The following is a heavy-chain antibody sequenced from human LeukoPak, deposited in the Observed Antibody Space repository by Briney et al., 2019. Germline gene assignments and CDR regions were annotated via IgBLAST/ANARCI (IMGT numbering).Heavy chain of an antibody. J-gene: IGHJ3*02. CDR3: AKDSFSQNGIFDALDI. V-gene: IGHV3-23*01. D-gene: IGHD1-1*01. CDR1: GFSFTSYA. CDR2: ISGSGRST. Sequence: GGSLRLSCAASGFSFTSYAMNWVRQAPGKGLEWVSAISGSGRSTYSADSVRGRFTTSRDDSKNTLFLQMNSLRAEDTAIYYCAKDSFSQNGIFDALDIWGQGTRVTVSS.